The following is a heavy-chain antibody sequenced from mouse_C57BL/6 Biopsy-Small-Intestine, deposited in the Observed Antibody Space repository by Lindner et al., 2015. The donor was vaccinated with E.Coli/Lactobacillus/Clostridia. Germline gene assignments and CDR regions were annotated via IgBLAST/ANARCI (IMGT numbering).Heavy chain of an antibody. CDR1: GGTFSSYA. V-gene: IGHV1-81*01. D-gene: IGHD2-2*01. J-gene: IGHJ4*01. Sequence: VKVSCKASGGTFSSYAISWVRQAPGQGLEWMGGIIPIFGTANYAQKFQGRVTITADESTSTAYMELSSLRSEDTAVYYCARAGYSYGYPFDYWGQGTLVTVSS. CDR2: IIPIFGTA. CDR3: ARAGYSYGYPFDY.